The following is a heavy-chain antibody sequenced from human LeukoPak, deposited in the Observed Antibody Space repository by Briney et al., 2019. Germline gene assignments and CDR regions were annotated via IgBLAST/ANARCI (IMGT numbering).Heavy chain of an antibody. V-gene: IGHV3-23*01. CDR1: GFTFSSYA. J-gene: IGHJ4*02. Sequence: PGGSLRLSCAASGFTFSSYAMSWVRQAPGKGLEWVSVLSNSASNTYYADSVKGRFTISRDNFKNTLYLQMNSLKTEDTALFYCVRVNTGMNSGSYHLDYWGQGTLVTVSS. D-gene: IGHD3-10*01. CDR2: LSNSASNT. CDR3: VRVNTGMNSGSYHLDY.